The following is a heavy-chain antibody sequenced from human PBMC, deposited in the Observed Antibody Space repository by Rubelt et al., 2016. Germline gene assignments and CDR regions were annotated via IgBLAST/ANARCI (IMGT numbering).Heavy chain of an antibody. CDR2: IYHSGST. V-gene: IGHV4-4*02. CDR3: AREVEMATTLYYFDY. D-gene: IGHD5-24*01. Sequence: QVQLQESGPGLVKPSGTLSLTCAVSGGSISSSNWWSWVRQPPGKGLEWIGEIYHSGSTNYNPSLKGRVTISVDKSKNQFSLELSSVTAADTAVYYCAREVEMATTLYYFDYWGQGTLVTVSS. J-gene: IGHJ4*02. CDR1: GGSISSSNW.